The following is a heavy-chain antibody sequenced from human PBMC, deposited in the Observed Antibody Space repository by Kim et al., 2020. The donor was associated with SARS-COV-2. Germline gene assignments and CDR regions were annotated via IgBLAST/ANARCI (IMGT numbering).Heavy chain of an antibody. Sequence: YTSYEDSLKGRLTISRNTAKYEPNLQMKSLRAEDTAVYYCARDLAVADYWGQGTLVTVSS. CDR2: YT. D-gene: IGHD6-19*01. V-gene: IGHV3-11*06. J-gene: IGHJ4*02. CDR3: ARDLAVADY.